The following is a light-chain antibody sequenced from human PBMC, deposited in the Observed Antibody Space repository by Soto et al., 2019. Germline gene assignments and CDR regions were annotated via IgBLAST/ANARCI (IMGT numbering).Light chain of an antibody. CDR2: GVT. CDR3: TSYTSVTIVV. CDR1: NSDIGGYNS. J-gene: IGLJ2*01. Sequence: ALTQPASVSGSPGQSITISCTGSNSDIGGYNSVSWYQQHPGKAPKLLIFGVTNRPSGVSDRFSGSKSGNTASLTISALQAEDEADYYCTSYTSVTIVVFGGGTQLTVL. V-gene: IGLV2-14*01.